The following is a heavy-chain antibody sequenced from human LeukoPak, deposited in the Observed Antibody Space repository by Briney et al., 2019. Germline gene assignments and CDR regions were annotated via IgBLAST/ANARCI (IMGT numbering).Heavy chain of an antibody. CDR2: IRHDGSEK. D-gene: IGHD3-22*01. CDR1: GFPFSSYW. V-gene: IGHV3-7*01. CDR3: AXDEXDPPLVNYRXDF. J-gene: IGHJ4*02. Sequence: GGSLRLSCAASGFPFSSYWMSWVRQAPGKGLEWVANIRHDGSEKLYIDSVKGRFTISRDNAKNSLFLQMNSLRAEDAAIYYXAXDEXDPPLVNYRXDFWGQXXLVTV.